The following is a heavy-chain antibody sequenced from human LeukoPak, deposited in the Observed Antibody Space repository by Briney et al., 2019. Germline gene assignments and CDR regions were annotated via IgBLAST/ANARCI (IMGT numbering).Heavy chain of an antibody. CDR2: IYSGGST. D-gene: IGHD5-24*01. CDR1: GFTVSSNY. CDR3: AREVSPEMAIDY. Sequence: SGGSLRLSCAASGFTVSSNYMSWVRQAPGKGLEWVSVIYSGGSTYYADSVKGRFTISRDNAKNSLYLQMNSLRAEDTAVYYCAREVSPEMAIDYWGQGTLVTVSS. J-gene: IGHJ4*02. V-gene: IGHV3-66*01.